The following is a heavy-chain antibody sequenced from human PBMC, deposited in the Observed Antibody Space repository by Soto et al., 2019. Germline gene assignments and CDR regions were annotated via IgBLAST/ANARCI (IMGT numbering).Heavy chain of an antibody. V-gene: IGHV3-23*01. CDR1: GFTFSSYA. J-gene: IGHJ4*02. CDR3: AKLSSSWNYFDY. CDR2: ISGSGGST. D-gene: IGHD6-13*01. Sequence: PGWSLRLSCAASGFTFSSYAMSWVRQAPGKGLEWVSSISGSGGSTYYADSVKGRFTISRDNSKNTLYLQMNSLRAEDTAVYYCAKLSSSWNYFDYWGQGTMGTVSS.